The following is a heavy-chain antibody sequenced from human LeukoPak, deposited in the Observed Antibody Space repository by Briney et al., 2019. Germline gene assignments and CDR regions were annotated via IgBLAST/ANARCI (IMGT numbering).Heavy chain of an antibody. J-gene: IGHJ4*02. CDR1: GFTFTTYS. Sequence: GGSLRLSCEASGFTFTTYSMTWVRQAPGKGLEWISIISSGSSAIFSADALKGRFTISRDDAKNLLYLDMNSLRAEDTAVYYCARGHTAVTRHFDFWGQGTLVTVSS. CDR2: ISSGSSAI. CDR3: ARGHTAVTRHFDF. V-gene: IGHV3-21*01. D-gene: IGHD4-17*01.